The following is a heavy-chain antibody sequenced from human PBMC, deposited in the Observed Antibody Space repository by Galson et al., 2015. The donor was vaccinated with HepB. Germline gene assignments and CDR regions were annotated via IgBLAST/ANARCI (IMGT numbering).Heavy chain of an antibody. CDR3: ARDTYGSGCKYVVY. D-gene: IGHD3-10*01. V-gene: IGHV3-21*06. Sequence: SLRLSCAVTGFTFRTYSMTWVRQAPGKGLEWVSSISSGGDNIYYADSVKGRFTISRDNAKDSLYLQMDSLRVEDTAVYYCARDTYGSGCKYVVYWGQGAQVTVSS. CDR1: GFTFRTYS. J-gene: IGHJ4*02. CDR2: ISSGGDNI.